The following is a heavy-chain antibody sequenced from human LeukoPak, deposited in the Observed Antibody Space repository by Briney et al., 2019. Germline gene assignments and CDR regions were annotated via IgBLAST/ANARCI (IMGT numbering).Heavy chain of an antibody. CDR2: ISSSSSTL. CDR3: ASGGGYRYYYYYGMDV. Sequence: GGSLRLSCAASGFSFSSYSMNWVRQAPGKGLEWVSYISSSSSTLYYADSVKGRFTISRDNAKNSLYLQMNSLRAEDTAVYYCASGGGYRYYYYYGMDVWGQGTTVTVSS. J-gene: IGHJ6*02. V-gene: IGHV3-48*04. D-gene: IGHD3-22*01. CDR1: GFSFSSYS.